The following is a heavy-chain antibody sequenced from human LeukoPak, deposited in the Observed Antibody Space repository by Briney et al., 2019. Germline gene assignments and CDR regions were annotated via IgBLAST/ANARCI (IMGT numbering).Heavy chain of an antibody. D-gene: IGHD3-10*01. CDR3: ARGTTMVFNDAFDI. Sequence: SETLSLTCTVSGDSISSYYWSWIRQPPGKGLEWIGYIYYSGSTNYNPSLKSRVTISVDTSKNQFSLKLSSVTAADTAVYYCARGTTMVFNDAFDIWGQGTMVTVSS. CDR2: IYYSGST. CDR1: GDSISSYY. V-gene: IGHV4-59*01. J-gene: IGHJ3*02.